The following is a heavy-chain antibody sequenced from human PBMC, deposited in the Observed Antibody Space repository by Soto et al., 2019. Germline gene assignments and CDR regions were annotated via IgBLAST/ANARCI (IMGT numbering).Heavy chain of an antibody. J-gene: IGHJ4*02. CDR2: ISPYNGDT. CDR3: ARGATRRAFDY. D-gene: IGHD2-15*01. CDR1: GYTFTTYG. V-gene: IGHV1-18*01. Sequence: ASVKVSCKPSGYTFTTYGISWVRQAPGQGLEWMGWISPYNGDTNYGQSFQGRVTMTADTSTSTAYMELRSLRSDDTAVYYCARGATRRAFDYWGQGTLVIVSS.